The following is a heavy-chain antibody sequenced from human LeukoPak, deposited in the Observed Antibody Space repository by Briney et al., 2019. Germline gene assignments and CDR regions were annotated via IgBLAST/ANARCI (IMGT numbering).Heavy chain of an antibody. CDR3: ARTGGGWTRDFDY. V-gene: IGHV4-39*07. CDR1: GGSISSSSYY. Sequence: PSETLSLTCTVSGGSISSSSYYWGWIRQPPGKGLEWIGSIYYSGSTSYNPSLKSRVTISVDTSKNQVSLKLSSVTAADTAVYCCARTGGGWTRDFDYWGQGTLVTVSS. J-gene: IGHJ4*02. CDR2: IYYSGST. D-gene: IGHD3/OR15-3a*01.